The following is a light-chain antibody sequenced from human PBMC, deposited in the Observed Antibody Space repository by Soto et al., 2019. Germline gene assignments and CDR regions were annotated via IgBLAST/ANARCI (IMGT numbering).Light chain of an antibody. J-gene: IGKJ3*01. V-gene: IGKV3-20*01. CDR3: QQYGSSPFT. CDR2: GAS. Sequence: EIVLTQSPGTLSLSPGERATLSCRASQSVSSNYLAWYQQKPGQAPRLLIYGASSRATGIPDRFSGGGSGADFTLTISRLEPEDFAVYYCQQYGSSPFTFGPGTKVDI. CDR1: QSVSSNY.